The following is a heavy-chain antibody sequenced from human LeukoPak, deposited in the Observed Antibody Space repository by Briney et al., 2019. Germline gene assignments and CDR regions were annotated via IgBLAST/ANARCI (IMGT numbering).Heavy chain of an antibody. CDR2: IYYSGST. CDR3: ARHIAAGITMVRGVIRYFDY. V-gene: IGHV4-34*01. J-gene: IGHJ4*02. D-gene: IGHD3-10*01. Sequence: NPSETLSLTCAVYGGSFNDYYWSWIRQPPGKGLEWIGSIYYSGSTYYNPSLKSRVTISVDTSKNQFSLKLSSVTAADTAVYYCARHIAAGITMVRGVIRYFDYWGQGTLVTVSS. CDR1: GGSFNDYY.